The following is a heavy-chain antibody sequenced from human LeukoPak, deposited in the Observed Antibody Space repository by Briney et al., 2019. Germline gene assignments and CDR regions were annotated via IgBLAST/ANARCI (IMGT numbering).Heavy chain of an antibody. J-gene: IGHJ4*02. Sequence: GGSLRLSRAASGFTLSIYAMHCVPQAPGKGLEYVAALSSVGFSTHYADSVKDRITIAREKSKSMLFEQMGGLKVEDLDCYYCARGTDWSGFGYWGQGTLVTVSS. CDR1: GFTLSIYA. CDR3: ARGTDWSGFGY. CDR2: LSSVGFST. D-gene: IGHD3/OR15-3a*01. V-gene: IGHV3-64*02.